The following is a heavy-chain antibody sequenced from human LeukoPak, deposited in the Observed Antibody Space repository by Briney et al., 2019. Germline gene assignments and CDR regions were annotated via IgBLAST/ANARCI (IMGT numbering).Heavy chain of an antibody. D-gene: IGHD2-2*01. J-gene: IGHJ5*02. V-gene: IGHV3-21*01. Sequence: GGSLRLSCAASGFTFSSYSMNWVRQAPGKGLEWVSSISSSSSYIYYADPVKGRFTISRDNAKNSLYLQMNSLRAEDTAVYYCARDYQVVPAANQLDWFDPWGQGTLVTVSS. CDR2: ISSSSSYI. CDR3: ARDYQVVPAANQLDWFDP. CDR1: GFTFSSYS.